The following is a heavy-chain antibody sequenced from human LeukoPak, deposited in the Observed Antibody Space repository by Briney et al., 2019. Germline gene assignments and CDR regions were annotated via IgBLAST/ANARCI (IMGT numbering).Heavy chain of an antibody. CDR3: ARDAPYCSGGSCYSGAYYYYGMDV. CDR1: GYTFTSYG. Sequence: ASVTVSFKSSGYTFTSYGISWVRQAPGQGLEWMGWISAYNGNTNYAQKLQGRVTMTTDTSTSTAYMELRSLRSDDTAVYYCARDAPYCSGGSCYSGAYYYYGMDVWGQGTTVTVSS. J-gene: IGHJ6*02. CDR2: ISAYNGNT. D-gene: IGHD2-15*01. V-gene: IGHV1-18*01.